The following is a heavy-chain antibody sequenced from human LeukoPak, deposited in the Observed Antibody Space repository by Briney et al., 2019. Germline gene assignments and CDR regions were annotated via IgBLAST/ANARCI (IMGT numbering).Heavy chain of an antibody. CDR1: GGSISSYY. D-gene: IGHD3-10*01. J-gene: IGHJ4*02. Sequence: PSETLSLTCTVSGGSISSYYWSWIRQPPGKGLEWIGYIYYSGSTNYNPSLKSRFTISVDTSKNQFSLKLSSVTAADTAVYYCAKWGGRQFDYWGQGTLVTVSS. V-gene: IGHV4-59*01. CDR3: AKWGGRQFDY. CDR2: IYYSGST.